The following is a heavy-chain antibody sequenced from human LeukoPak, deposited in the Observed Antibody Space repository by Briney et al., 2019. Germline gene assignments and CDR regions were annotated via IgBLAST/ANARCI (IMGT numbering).Heavy chain of an antibody. CDR1: GYSFTDYW. J-gene: IGHJ3*02. Sequence: GESLKIFCWGSGYSFTDYWIGWVRQMPGEGVQLMVIIYPDDSDIRCSPSFQGQVTISADKSIITAYLQWSSLKASDTAMYYCARHGRGSRSPNAFDIWGQGTMVSVSS. V-gene: IGHV5-51*01. CDR2: IYPDDSDI. D-gene: IGHD3-10*01. CDR3: ARHGRGSRSPNAFDI.